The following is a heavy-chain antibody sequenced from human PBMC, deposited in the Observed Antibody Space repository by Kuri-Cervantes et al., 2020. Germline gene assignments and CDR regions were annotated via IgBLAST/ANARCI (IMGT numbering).Heavy chain of an antibody. CDR1: GFTFSSYA. CDR2: ISYDGSNK. J-gene: IGHJ6*02. Sequence: GESLKISCGASGFTFSSYAMHWVRQAPGKGLEWVTVISYDGSNKYYADPVKGRFTISRDNAKNSLYLQMNSLRDEDTAVYYCARDGTGSSWYRYYGMDVWGQGTTVTVSS. CDR3: ARDGTGSSWYRYYGMDV. D-gene: IGHD6-13*01. V-gene: IGHV3-30-3*01.